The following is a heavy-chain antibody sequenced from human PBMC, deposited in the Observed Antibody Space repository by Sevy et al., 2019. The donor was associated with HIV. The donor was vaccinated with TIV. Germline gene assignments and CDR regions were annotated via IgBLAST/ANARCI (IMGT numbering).Heavy chain of an antibody. J-gene: IGHJ4*02. CDR2: IRYDGSRK. Sequence: GGSLRLSCAASGFTFSSYGMHWVRQAPGKGLEWVAFIRYDGSRKYYADSVKGRFTISRDNSKNTLYMQMNSLRAEDTAVYYCAKGLDIVVVPAVLYSSSPDLDYWGQGTLVTVSS. CDR1: GFTFSSYG. D-gene: IGHD2-2*03. V-gene: IGHV3-30*02. CDR3: AKGLDIVVVPAVLYSSSPDLDY.